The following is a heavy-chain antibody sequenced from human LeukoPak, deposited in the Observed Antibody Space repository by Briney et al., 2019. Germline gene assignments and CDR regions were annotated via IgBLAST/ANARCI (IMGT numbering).Heavy chain of an antibody. J-gene: IGHJ4*02. D-gene: IGHD6-19*01. V-gene: IGHV3-48*01. CDR2: ISSSSTI. CDR1: GFTFSSYS. Sequence: GGSLRLSCAASGFTFSSYSMNWVRQAPGKGLEWVSYISSSSTIYYADSVKGRFTISRDNAKNSLYLQMNSLRAEDTAVYYCGPELWLEDWGQGTLVTVSS. CDR3: GPELWLED.